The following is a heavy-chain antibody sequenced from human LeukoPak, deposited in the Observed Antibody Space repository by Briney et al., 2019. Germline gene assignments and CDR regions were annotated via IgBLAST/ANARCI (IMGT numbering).Heavy chain of an antibody. D-gene: IGHD6-13*01. CDR1: GGSISSGGYY. J-gene: IGHJ4*02. Sequence: TSQTLSLTCTVSGGSISSGGYYWSWIRQPPGKGLEWIGYIYHSGSTYYNPSLKSRVTISVDTSKNQFSLKLSSVTAADTAVYYCTRGGYSSPNRMDYWGQGTLVTVSS. CDR2: IYHSGST. CDR3: TRGGYSSPNRMDY. V-gene: IGHV4-30-2*01.